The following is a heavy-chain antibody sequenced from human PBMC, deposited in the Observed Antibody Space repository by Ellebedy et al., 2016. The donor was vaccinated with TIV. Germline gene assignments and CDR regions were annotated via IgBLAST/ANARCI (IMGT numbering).Heavy chain of an antibody. J-gene: IGHJ5*02. CDR2: INHSGST. CDR1: GGSFSGYY. CDR3: ARGGDSVSGPNWFNP. Sequence: SETLSLXXAVYGGSFSGYYWSWIRQPPGKGLEWIGEINHSGSTNYNPSLKSRVTISVDTSKNQFSLKLSSVTAADTAVYYCARGGDSVSGPNWFNPWGQGTLVTVSS. D-gene: IGHD6-19*01. V-gene: IGHV4-34*01.